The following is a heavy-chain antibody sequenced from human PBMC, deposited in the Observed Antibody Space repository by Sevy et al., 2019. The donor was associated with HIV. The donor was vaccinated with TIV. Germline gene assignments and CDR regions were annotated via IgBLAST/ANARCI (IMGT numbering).Heavy chain of an antibody. J-gene: IGHJ4*02. D-gene: IGHD1-26*01. CDR3: AGENAWGRGYS. Sequence: SETLSLTCTVSGGSITSLYWNWIRQPPVKGPEWIASFYYNGHINYNPSLKSRVTLSLDTSKNQFSLRLSSVTAADTAMYYCAGENAWGRGYSWGQGTLVTVSS. V-gene: IGHV4-59*08. CDR2: FYYNGHI. CDR1: GGSITSLY.